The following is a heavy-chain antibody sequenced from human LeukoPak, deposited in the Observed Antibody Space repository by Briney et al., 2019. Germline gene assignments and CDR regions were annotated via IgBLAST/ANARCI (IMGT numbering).Heavy chain of an antibody. CDR2: INPKSGGT. D-gene: IGHD3-16*02. CDR3: ARDIDGMDV. CDR1: GYTFTGHY. Sequence: ASVKVSCKASGYTFTGHYMHWVRQAPGQGLEWMGWINPKSGGTNYAQKFQGWVTMTRDTSISTAYMELSRLRSDDTAVYYCARDIDGMDVWGQGTTVTASS. J-gene: IGHJ6*02. V-gene: IGHV1-2*04.